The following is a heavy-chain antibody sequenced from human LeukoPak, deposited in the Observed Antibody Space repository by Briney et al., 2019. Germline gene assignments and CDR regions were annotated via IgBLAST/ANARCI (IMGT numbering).Heavy chain of an antibody. J-gene: IGHJ1*01. V-gene: IGHV1-69*04. CDR1: GGTFSSYA. CDR3: ARGNMVGATKTNFQH. CDR2: IIPILGIA. Sequence: ASVKVSCKASGGTFSSYAISWVRQAPGQGLEWMGRIIPILGIANYAQKFQGRVTITADKSTSTAYMELSSLRSEDTAVYYCARGNMVGATKTNFQHWGQGTLVTVSS. D-gene: IGHD1-26*01.